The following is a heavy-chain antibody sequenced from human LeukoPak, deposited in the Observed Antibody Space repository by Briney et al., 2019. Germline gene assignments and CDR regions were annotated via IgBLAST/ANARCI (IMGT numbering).Heavy chain of an antibody. CDR3: ARGVRHCSGGSCSNIDDY. J-gene: IGHJ4*02. CDR2: IIPIFGTA. V-gene: IGHV1-69*01. Sequence: SVKVSCKASGGTFSSYAISWVREAPGQGLEWMGGIIPIFGTANYAQKFQGRVTITADESTSTAYMELSSLRSEDTAVYYCARGVRHCSGGSCSNIDDYWGQGTLVTVSS. D-gene: IGHD2-15*01. CDR1: GGTFSSYA.